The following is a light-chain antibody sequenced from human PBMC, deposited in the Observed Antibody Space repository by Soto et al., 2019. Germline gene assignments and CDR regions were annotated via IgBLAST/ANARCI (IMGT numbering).Light chain of an antibody. V-gene: IGKV3-15*01. J-gene: IGKJ2*01. CDR2: GAS. CDR3: QQYNNWPPYT. Sequence: EIVMTQSPVTLSVSPGERATLSCRASQSVSSNLAWYQQKCGQAPRLLIYGASTRATGIPARLSGNGSGTEFTLTISSLQSEDFAIYYCQQYNNWPPYTFGQGTKLEIK. CDR1: QSVSSN.